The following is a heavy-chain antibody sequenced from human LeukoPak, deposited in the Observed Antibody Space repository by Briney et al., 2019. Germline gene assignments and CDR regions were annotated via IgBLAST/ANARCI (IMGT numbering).Heavy chain of an antibody. D-gene: IGHD1-1*01. CDR2: IKSKTDGGTT. Sequence: GGSLRLSCAASGFTFTNAWMSWVRQAPGEGLEWVGRIKSKTDGGTTDYAAPVKGRFTISRDDSKNTLYLQMNSLKIEDTAVYYCAARYNWNDLAYWGQGTLVTVSS. CDR3: AARYNWNDLAY. CDR1: GFTFTNAW. V-gene: IGHV3-15*01. J-gene: IGHJ4*02.